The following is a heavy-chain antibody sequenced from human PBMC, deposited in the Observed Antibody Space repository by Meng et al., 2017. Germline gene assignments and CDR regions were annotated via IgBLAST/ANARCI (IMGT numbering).Heavy chain of an antibody. V-gene: IGHV4-4*02. D-gene: IGHD3-22*01. J-gene: IGHJ4*02. CDR1: GCSFSSSNW. Sequence: QLQRQEAGAGVGKPSGTPSLTVAGSGCSFSSSNWCSWVRQPPGKGLEWIGEIYHSGSTNYNPSLKSRVTITVDKYKNQFSLKLSSVTVADTAVYYCARAGVGYYDSSGPYSYWGQGTLVTVSS. CDR2: IYHSGST. CDR3: ARAGVGYYDSSGPYSY.